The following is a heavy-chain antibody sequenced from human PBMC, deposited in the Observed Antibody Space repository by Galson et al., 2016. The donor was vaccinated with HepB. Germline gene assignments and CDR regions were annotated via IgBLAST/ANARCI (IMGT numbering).Heavy chain of an antibody. V-gene: IGHV3-66*02. Sequence: SLRLSCAVSGLDVNRHLMSWVRQAPGKGLEWLSVIYSGGNTNYADSVKGRFTISRDKNTVYPQMNSLSSEDTAVYYCARDPPASSAGTWAWGQGTLVTVSS. CDR1: GLDVNRHL. D-gene: IGHD6-13*01. CDR3: ARDPPASSAGTWA. CDR2: IYSGGNT. J-gene: IGHJ1*01.